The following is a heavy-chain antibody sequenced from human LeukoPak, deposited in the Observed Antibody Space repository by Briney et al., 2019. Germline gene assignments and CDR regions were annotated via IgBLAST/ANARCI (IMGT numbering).Heavy chain of an antibody. V-gene: IGHV4-59*01. Sequence: SETLSLTCTVSGGSISSYYWSWIRQPPGKGLEWIGYIYYSGSTNYNPSFKSRVTISVDTSKNQFSLKLSSVTAADTAVYYCARGTYSSGFDYWGQGTLVTVSS. CDR2: IYYSGST. CDR3: ARGTYSSGFDY. D-gene: IGHD6-19*01. J-gene: IGHJ4*02. CDR1: GGSISSYY.